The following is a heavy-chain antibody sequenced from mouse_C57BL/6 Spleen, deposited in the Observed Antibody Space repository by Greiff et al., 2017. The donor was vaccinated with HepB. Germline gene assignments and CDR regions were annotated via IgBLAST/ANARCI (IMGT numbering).Heavy chain of an antibody. D-gene: IGHD1-1*01. CDR2: ISYSGST. V-gene: IGHV3-8*01. CDR1: GYSITSDY. Sequence: EVKLVESGPGLAKPSQTLSLTCSVTGYSITSDYWNWIRKFPGNKLEYMGYISYSGSTYYNPSLKSRISITRDTSKNQYYLQLNSVTTEDTATYYCARGRENYGSPWDFDVWGTGTTVTVSS. J-gene: IGHJ1*03. CDR3: ARGRENYGSPWDFDV.